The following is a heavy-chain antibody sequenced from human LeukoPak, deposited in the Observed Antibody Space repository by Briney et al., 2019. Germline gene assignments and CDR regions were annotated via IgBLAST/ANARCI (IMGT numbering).Heavy chain of an antibody. J-gene: IGHJ6*02. CDR2: ISGSGGST. CDR1: GFTFSSYA. V-gene: IGHV3-23*01. D-gene: IGHD4-17*01. CDR3: AKAVTTDYYYYGMDV. Sequence: GGFLRLSCAASGFTFSSYAMSWVRQAPGKGLEWVSAISGSGGSTYYADSVKGRFTISRDNSKNTLYLQMNSLRAEDTAVYYCAKAVTTDYYYYGMDVWGQGATVTVSS.